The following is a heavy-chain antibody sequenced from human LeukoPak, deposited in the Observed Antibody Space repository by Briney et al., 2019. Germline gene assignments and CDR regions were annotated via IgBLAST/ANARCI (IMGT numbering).Heavy chain of an antibody. V-gene: IGHV4-39*01. CDR1: GGSISSSSYY. CDR3: ARAGAAHYYYCYMDV. D-gene: IGHD1-26*01. Sequence: SETLSLTCTVSGGSISSSSYYWGWIRQPPGKGLEWIGSIYYSGSTYYNPSLKSRVTISVDTSKNQFSLKLSSVTAADTAVYYCARAGAAHYYYCYMDVWGKGTTVTVSS. J-gene: IGHJ6*03. CDR2: IYYSGST.